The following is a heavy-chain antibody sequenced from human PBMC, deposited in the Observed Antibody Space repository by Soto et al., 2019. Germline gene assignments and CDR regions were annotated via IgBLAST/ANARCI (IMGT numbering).Heavy chain of an antibody. CDR2: IDTGGGT. CDR3: ARRGSAGARRVWFDP. D-gene: IGHD3-16*01. V-gene: IGHV3-13*01. CDR1: GFTITNYD. J-gene: IGHJ5*02. Sequence: PGGSLRLSCAASGFTITNYDMHWVRQTTGKGLEWVSGIDTGGGTYYPDSVKGRFTISRENAKNSLYLQMTSLRVEDTAVYYCARRGSAGARRVWFDPWGQGTLVTVSS.